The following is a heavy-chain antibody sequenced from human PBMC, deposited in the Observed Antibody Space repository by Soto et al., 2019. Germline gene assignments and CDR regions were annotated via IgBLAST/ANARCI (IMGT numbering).Heavy chain of an antibody. CDR2: ISYDGSNK. D-gene: IGHD1-1*01. CDR1: GFTFSSYG. V-gene: IGHV3-30*18. J-gene: IGHJ4*02. CDR3: AKDFGTGPSERGYFDY. Sequence: QVQLVESGGGVVQPGRSLRLSCAASGFTFSSYGMHWVRQAPGKGLEWVAVISYDGSNKYYADSVKGRFTISRDNSKNTLYLQMNRLRAEDTAVYYCAKDFGTGPSERGYFDYWGQGTLVTVSS.